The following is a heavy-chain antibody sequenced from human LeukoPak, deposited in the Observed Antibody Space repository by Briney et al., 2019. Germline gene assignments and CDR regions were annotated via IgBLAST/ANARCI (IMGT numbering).Heavy chain of an antibody. CDR2: ISAYNGNT. V-gene: IGHV1-18*01. CDR1: GYTFSNSG. Sequence: ASVKVSCKASGYTFSNSGISWVRQAPGQGLEWMGWISAYNGNTNYAQKPQGRVIMITDTSTSTAYMELRSLRSDDTAVYYCARDPPASMTPPDYWGQGTLVTVSS. D-gene: IGHD2/OR15-2a*01. J-gene: IGHJ4*02. CDR3: ARDPPASMTPPDY.